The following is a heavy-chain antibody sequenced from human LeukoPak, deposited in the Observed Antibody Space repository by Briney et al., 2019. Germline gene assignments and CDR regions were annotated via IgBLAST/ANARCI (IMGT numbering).Heavy chain of an antibody. CDR2: INPSGGST. Sequence: ASVKVSCKASGYTFTSYYMHWVRQAPGQGLEWMGIINPSGGSTSYAQKFQGRVTMTRDMSTSTVYMELRSLRSDDTAVYYCARDNVAAAGLDAFDIWGQGTMVTVSS. V-gene: IGHV1-46*01. D-gene: IGHD6-13*01. J-gene: IGHJ3*02. CDR1: GYTFTSYY. CDR3: ARDNVAAAGLDAFDI.